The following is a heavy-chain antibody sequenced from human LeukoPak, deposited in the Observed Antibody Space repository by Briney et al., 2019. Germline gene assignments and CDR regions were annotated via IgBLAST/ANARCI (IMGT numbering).Heavy chain of an antibody. J-gene: IGHJ3*02. CDR2: IYYSGST. Sequence: SETLSLTCTVSGGSISSSSYYWGWIRQPPGKGLEWIGSIYYSGSTYYNPSLKSRVTISVDTSKNQFSLKLSSVTAADTAVYYCARDGDSRGYYSWTAFDIWGQGTMVTVSS. V-gene: IGHV4-39*07. CDR1: GGSISSSSYY. D-gene: IGHD3-22*01. CDR3: ARDGDSRGYYSWTAFDI.